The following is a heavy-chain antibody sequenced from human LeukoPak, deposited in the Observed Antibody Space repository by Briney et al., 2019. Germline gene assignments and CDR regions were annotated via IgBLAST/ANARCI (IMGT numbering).Heavy chain of an antibody. D-gene: IGHD6-19*01. CDR2: IWYDGSNK. CDR1: GFTFSSYG. J-gene: IGHJ4*02. Sequence: GGSLRLSCAASGFTFSSYGMHWVRQAPGKGLEWVAVIWYDGSNKYYADSVKGRFTISRDNSKNTLYLQMNSLRAEDTAVYYCARDLGPEPGISVGGSGFGYWGQGTLVTVSS. CDR3: ARDLGPEPGISVGGSGFGY. V-gene: IGHV3-33*01.